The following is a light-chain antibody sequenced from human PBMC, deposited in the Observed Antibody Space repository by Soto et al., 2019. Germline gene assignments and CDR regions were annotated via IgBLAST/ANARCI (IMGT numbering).Light chain of an antibody. CDR1: QSGADN. V-gene: IGKV3-15*01. CDR3: QQYNIWPLWT. J-gene: IGKJ1*01. Sequence: ELVMRQSPATLSVSPGERVTLSCRFRQSGADNLAWFQQKTGQGARLLIYGASTRATGSPARFCGSGSETDFTLTVSSLRSEDSAVYFCQQYNIWPLWTFGQGTKVDIK. CDR2: GAS.